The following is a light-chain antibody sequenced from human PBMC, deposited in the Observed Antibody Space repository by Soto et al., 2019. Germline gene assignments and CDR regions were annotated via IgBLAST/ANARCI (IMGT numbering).Light chain of an antibody. CDR3: QQDNNWAQT. CDR2: GAS. Sequence: EIVMTQSPATLSVSPGERATLSCRASQSVSSNLAWYQQKPGQAPRLLIYGASTRATGIPARFSGSGSGTEFTLTISSLQSEDFAVYYCQQDNNWAQTFGQGTKV. V-gene: IGKV3-15*01. J-gene: IGKJ1*01. CDR1: QSVSSN.